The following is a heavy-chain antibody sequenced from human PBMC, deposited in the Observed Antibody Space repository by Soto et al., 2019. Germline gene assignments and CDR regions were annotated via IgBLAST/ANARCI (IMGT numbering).Heavy chain of an antibody. V-gene: IGHV1-18*01. CDR1: GYTFTSYG. Sequence: ASVKVSCKASGYTFTSYGISWVRQAPGQGLEWMGWISAYNGNTNYAQKLQGRVTMTTDTSTSTAYMELRSLRSDDTAVYYCARAPYYYDSSGYWDLDYWGQGTLVTVSS. J-gene: IGHJ4*02. CDR3: ARAPYYYDSSGYWDLDY. CDR2: ISAYNGNT. D-gene: IGHD3-22*01.